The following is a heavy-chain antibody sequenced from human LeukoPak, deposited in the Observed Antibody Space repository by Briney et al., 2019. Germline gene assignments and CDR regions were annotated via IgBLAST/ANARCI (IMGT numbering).Heavy chain of an antibody. J-gene: IGHJ5*02. Sequence: SETLSLTCTVSGGSISSGSYYWSWIRQPAGKGLEWIGRIYTSGTTHYNPSLKSRVTMSVDTSKNQFSLKLSSVTAADTAVYYCARGPVGWYPWGQGTLVTVSS. CDR2: IYTSGTT. V-gene: IGHV4-61*02. CDR1: GGSISSGSYY. D-gene: IGHD6-19*01. CDR3: ARGPVGWYP.